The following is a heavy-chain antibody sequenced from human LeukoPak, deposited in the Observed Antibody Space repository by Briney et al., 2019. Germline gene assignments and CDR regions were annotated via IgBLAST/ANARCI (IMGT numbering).Heavy chain of an antibody. CDR3: AGFNTVDY. D-gene: IGHD2-8*02. V-gene: IGHV4-34*01. CDR1: GGSFSGYY. J-gene: IGHJ4*02. Sequence: PSETLSLTCAVYGGSFSGYYWTWIRQPPGKGLEWLGEINHSGSTNYNPSLKSRVTMSVDTSKSQFSLKLSSVTAADTAVYYCAGFNTVDYWGQGTLVTVSS. CDR2: INHSGST.